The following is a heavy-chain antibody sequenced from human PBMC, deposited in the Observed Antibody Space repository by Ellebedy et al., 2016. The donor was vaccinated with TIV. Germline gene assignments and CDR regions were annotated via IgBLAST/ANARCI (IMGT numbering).Heavy chain of an antibody. CDR2: ISGSGDGT. CDR3: AKEESIVGGPLYDF. CDR1: GFTFNNYA. Sequence: GGSLRLSCAASGFTFNNYAMSWVRQAPGMGLEWVSGISGSGDGTYYADSVKGRFTISRDNSKNTLYLQMNNLRAEDTAIYYCAKEESIVGGPLYDFWGQGTLVTVSS. D-gene: IGHD1-26*01. J-gene: IGHJ4*02. V-gene: IGHV3-23*01.